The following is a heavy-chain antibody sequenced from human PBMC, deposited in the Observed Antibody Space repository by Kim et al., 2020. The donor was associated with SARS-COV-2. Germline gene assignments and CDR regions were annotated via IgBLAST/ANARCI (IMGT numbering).Heavy chain of an antibody. CDR1: GFTVSSNY. D-gene: IGHD6-19*01. J-gene: IGHJ3*02. V-gene: IGHV3-53*01. CDR3: ARGSYSSSWKSIAVAGTFAFDI. Sequence: GGSLRLSCAASGFTVSSNYMSWVRQAPGKGLEWVSVIYSGGSTYYADSVKGRFTISRDNSKNTLYLQMNSLRAEDTAVYYCARGSYSSSWKSIAVAGTFAFDIWGQGTMVTVSS. CDR2: IYSGGST.